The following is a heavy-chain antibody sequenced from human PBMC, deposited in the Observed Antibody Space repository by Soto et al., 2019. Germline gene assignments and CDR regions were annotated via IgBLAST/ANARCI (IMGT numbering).Heavy chain of an antibody. CDR3: ARVEAGRTTMVRGGQTLKDYYYGMDV. CDR1: GYTFTSYG. Sequence: SVKVSCKASGYTFTSYGISWVRQAPGQGLEWMGWISAYKGNTNYAQKLQGRVTITADESTSTAYMELSSLRSEDTAVYYCARVEAGRTTMVRGGQTLKDYYYGMDVWGQGTTVTVSS. CDR2: ISAYKGNT. V-gene: IGHV1-18*01. J-gene: IGHJ6*02. D-gene: IGHD3-10*01.